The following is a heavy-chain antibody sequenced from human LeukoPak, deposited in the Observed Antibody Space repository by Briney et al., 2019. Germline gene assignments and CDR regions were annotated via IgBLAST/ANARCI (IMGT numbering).Heavy chain of an antibody. CDR2: MNPNSGNT. J-gene: IGHJ5*02. CDR1: GHTFTSYD. Sequence: ASVKVSCKASGHTFTSYDINWVRQATGLGPEWMGWMNPNSGNTGYAQKFRGRVTMTRNTSISTAYLELSSLTSEDTAVYYCARGPNKYDGGNSGSAWFDPWGQGSLVTVSS. V-gene: IGHV1-8*01. CDR3: ARGPNKYDGGNSGSAWFDP. D-gene: IGHD4-23*01.